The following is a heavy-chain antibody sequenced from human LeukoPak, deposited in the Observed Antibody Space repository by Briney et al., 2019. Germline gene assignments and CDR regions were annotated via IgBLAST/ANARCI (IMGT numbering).Heavy chain of an antibody. V-gene: IGHV3-30*18. CDR1: GFTFSSYA. D-gene: IGHD2-15*01. CDR2: ISYDGGNI. CDR3: AKRGYCRGGTCFSYDAFDI. Sequence: PGGSLRLSCAASGFTFSSYAMSWVRQAPGKGLEWVAVISYDGGNISYTDSVKGRFTISRDNSKNTLYLQMNSLRAEDTAVYYCAKRGYCRGGTCFSYDAFDIWGQGTMVTVSS. J-gene: IGHJ3*02.